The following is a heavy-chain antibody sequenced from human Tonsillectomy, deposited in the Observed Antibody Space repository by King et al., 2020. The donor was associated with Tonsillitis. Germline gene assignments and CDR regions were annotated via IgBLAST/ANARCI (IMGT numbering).Heavy chain of an antibody. CDR1: GYLFTNHW. V-gene: IGHV5-51*03. Sequence: QLVQSGAEVKKSGESLKISCQTSGYLFTNHWIGWVRQMPGKGLEWMAVSYPGDSHTIFSPSFQGQVTLSVDRSITTAYLQWSSLKPSDTAIYYCARRAIIPTVRTFFFDFWGRGTLVTVSS. J-gene: IGHJ4*02. CDR3: ARRAIIPTVRTFFFDF. D-gene: IGHD3-3*01. CDR2: SYPGDSHT.